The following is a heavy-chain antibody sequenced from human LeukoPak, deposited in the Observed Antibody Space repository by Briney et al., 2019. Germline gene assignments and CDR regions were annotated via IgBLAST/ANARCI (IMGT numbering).Heavy chain of an antibody. CDR3: ARDVGYYDILTGSQGLDY. J-gene: IGHJ4*02. Sequence: TGGSLRLSCAASGFTFSSYSMNWVRQAPGKGLEWVSSISSSSSYIYYADSVKGRFTISRDNAKNSLYLQMNSLGAEDTAVYYCARDVGYYDILTGSQGLDYWGQGTLVTVSS. CDR1: GFTFSSYS. CDR2: ISSSSSYI. V-gene: IGHV3-21*01. D-gene: IGHD3-9*01.